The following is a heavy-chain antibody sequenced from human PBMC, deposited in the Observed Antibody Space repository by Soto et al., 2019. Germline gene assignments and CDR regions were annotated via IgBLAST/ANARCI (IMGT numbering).Heavy chain of an antibody. Sequence: QVQLQESGPGLVKPSQTLSLTCTVSGGSISSGGTGSYWTWIRQLPGKGLDWIGYIYYTGNTYYNPSLKSRPTISIDTSENQFSLKLTFVTAADTAVYFCASGHDAYKVRYWGQRTLVTVSS. CDR3: ASGHDAYKVRY. CDR2: IYYTGNT. CDR1: GGSISSGGTGSY. V-gene: IGHV4-31*03. D-gene: IGHD1-1*01. J-gene: IGHJ4*02.